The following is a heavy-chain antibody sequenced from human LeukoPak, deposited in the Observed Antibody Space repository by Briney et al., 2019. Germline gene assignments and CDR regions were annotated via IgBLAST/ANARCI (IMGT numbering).Heavy chain of an antibody. D-gene: IGHD2-15*01. V-gene: IGHV3-23*01. CDR1: GFAFGSEV. CDR3: AKSRSGSANSALQFFDN. CDR2: ISPGVGTT. Sequence: PGGSLRLSCAVSGFAFGSEVMSWVRQSPARGLEWVASISPGVGTTYYADYVKDRFTISRDNSKNSLLVQMNSLRAGDTAVDFCAKSRSGSANSALQFFDNWGQGTLVTVSS. J-gene: IGHJ4*02.